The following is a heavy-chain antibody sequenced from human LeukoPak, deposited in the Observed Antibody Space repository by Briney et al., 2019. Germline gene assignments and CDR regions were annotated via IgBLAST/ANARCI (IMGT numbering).Heavy chain of an antibody. V-gene: IGHV3-48*03. J-gene: IGHJ4*02. CDR1: GFTFSSYE. CDR3: AKQIDGSGTFLYPKYFDY. CDR2: ISSSGSTI. Sequence: PGGSLRPSCAASGFTFSSYEMNWVHQAPGKGLEWVSYISSSGSTIYYADSVKGRFTLSRDNSQSTLYLQMNSLRTGDTAIYYCAKQIDGSGTFLYPKYFDYWGQGTLVTVSS. D-gene: IGHD3-10*01.